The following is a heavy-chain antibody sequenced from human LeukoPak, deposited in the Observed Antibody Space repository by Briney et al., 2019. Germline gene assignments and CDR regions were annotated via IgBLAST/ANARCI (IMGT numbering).Heavy chain of an antibody. J-gene: IGHJ5*02. CDR2: IYHSGST. CDR1: GGSISSSNW. CDR3: ARALGYCSSTSCLNNWFDP. D-gene: IGHD2-2*01. Sequence: SETLSLTCAVSGGSISSSNWWSWVRQPPGKGLEWIGEIYHSGSTNYNPSLKSRVTISVDKSKNQFSLKLSSVTAADTAVYYCARALGYCSSTSCLNNWFDPWGQGTLVTVSS. V-gene: IGHV4-4*02.